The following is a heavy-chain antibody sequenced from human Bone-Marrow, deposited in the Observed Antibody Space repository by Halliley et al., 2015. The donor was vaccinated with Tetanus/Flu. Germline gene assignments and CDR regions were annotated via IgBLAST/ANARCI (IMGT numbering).Heavy chain of an antibody. D-gene: IGHD2-2*02. Sequence: YADPVKGRFTISRVNAKNTLYLQMDSLRVEDTAVYYCARAGYCSSFSCYMTNYYGMDVWGQGTPVTVPS. CDR3: ARAGYCSSFSCYMTNYYGMDV. J-gene: IGHJ6*02. V-gene: IGHV3-74*01.